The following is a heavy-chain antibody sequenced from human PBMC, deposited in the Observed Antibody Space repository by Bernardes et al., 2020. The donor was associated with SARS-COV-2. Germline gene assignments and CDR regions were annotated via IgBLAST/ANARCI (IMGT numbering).Heavy chain of an antibody. CDR3: TRPNPAVAAYWDAFDI. J-gene: IGHJ3*02. Sequence: GGSLRLSCAASGFTFSGSSMHWVRHASGKGLEWVGRIESKANSYATVYAASVKGRFTISRDDSKNTAYLQMDSLKSDETAVYYCTRPNPAVAAYWDAFDIWGQGTLVTVSS. CDR1: GFTFSGSS. CDR2: IESKANSYAT. V-gene: IGHV3-73*01. D-gene: IGHD6-19*01.